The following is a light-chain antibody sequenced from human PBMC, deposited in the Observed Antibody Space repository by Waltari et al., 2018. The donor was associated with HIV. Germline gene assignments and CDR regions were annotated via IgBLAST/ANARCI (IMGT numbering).Light chain of an antibody. CDR3: CSYAGSSTVI. CDR2: DVT. CDR1: SSDVGGYNY. V-gene: IGLV2-23*02. Sequence: QSALTQPASVSGSPGQSITISCTGTSSDVGGYNYVSWYQQPPGKAPKLLIYDVTKRPSGVSKRLSGSKSGNTASLTIAGLQAEDEAAYYCCSYAGSSTVIFGGGTKLTVL. J-gene: IGLJ2*01.